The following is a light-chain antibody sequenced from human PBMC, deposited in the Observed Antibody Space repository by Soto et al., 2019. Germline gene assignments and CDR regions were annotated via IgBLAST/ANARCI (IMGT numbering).Light chain of an antibody. CDR3: QSYDSSLSAPYV. CDR1: SSNIGAGYD. CDR2: GNN. Sequence: QSVLTQPPSVSGSPGQSVTISCTWMSSNIGAGYDVHWYQQLPGTAPKLLIYGNNNRPSGVPDRFSGSKSGTSASLAITGLQAEDEADYHCQSYDSSLSAPYVFGTGTKVTVL. V-gene: IGLV1-40*01. J-gene: IGLJ1*01.